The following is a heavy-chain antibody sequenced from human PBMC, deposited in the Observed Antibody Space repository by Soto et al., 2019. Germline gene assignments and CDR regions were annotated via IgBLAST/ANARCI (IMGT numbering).Heavy chain of an antibody. V-gene: IGHV1-2*04. Sequence: ASVKVSCKASGYTFTGYYMHWVRQAPGQGLEWMGWINPNSGGTNYAQKFQGWVTMTRDTSISTAYMELSRLRSDDTAVYYCARAGIAAAGPRNYYYYGMDVWGQGTTVTVSS. CDR2: INPNSGGT. J-gene: IGHJ6*02. D-gene: IGHD6-13*01. CDR1: GYTFTGYY. CDR3: ARAGIAAAGPRNYYYYGMDV.